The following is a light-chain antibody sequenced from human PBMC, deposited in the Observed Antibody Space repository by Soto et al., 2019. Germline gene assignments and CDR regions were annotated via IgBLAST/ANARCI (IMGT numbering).Light chain of an antibody. CDR2: KAS. CDR3: QQYSVYPLT. CDR1: QSINSW. Sequence: DIQMTQSPSTLPASVGDRITITCRASQSINSWLAWYQQKPGKAPKLLIYKASTLESGVPLRFSGSESGTEFTLTISNLQPDDIATYYCQQYSVYPLTFGGGTRVDLK. V-gene: IGKV1-5*03. J-gene: IGKJ4*01.